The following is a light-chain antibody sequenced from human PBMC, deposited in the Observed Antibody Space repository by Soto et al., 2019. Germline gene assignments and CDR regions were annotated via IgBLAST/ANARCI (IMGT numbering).Light chain of an antibody. CDR2: WAS. CDR1: QSIFYSSNNKNY. J-gene: IGKJ1*01. CDR3: QQYYSTPWT. V-gene: IGKV4-1*01. Sequence: DIVMTQSPDSLAVSLCGRATINCKSSQSIFYSSNNKNYLTWYQQKPGQPPKLLIYWASTRESGVPDRFSGSGSGTDFTLTISSLQAEDVAVYYCQQYYSTPWTFGQGTKVDTK.